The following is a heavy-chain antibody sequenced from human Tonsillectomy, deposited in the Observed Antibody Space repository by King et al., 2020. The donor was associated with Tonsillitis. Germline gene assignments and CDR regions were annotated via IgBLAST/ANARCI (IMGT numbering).Heavy chain of an antibody. CDR2: INIYGNPT. V-gene: IGHV3-74*02. D-gene: IGHD6-13*01. J-gene: IGHJ2*01. CDR3: ARGKSIAAACTRYFDL. CDR1: GFTFSSYW. Sequence: DVQLVESGGGLAQPGGSLRLSCAASGFTFSSYWMHWVRQAPGKGLLWVSRINIYGNPTNSADSVKGRFTISRDNAKNTLYLQMNSLRADDTAVYYCARGKSIAAACTRYFDLGGRGTLVTVSS.